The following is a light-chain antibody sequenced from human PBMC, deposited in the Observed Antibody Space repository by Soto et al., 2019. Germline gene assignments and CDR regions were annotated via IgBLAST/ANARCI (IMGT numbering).Light chain of an antibody. J-gene: IGLJ1*01. CDR2: DVT. V-gene: IGLV2-14*03. Sequence: QSALTQPASVSGSPGQSITISCIGTSSDVGAFNYVSWYQHHPGKAPKLIIYDVTDRPSGVSTRFSASKSGNTASLTISGLQAEDEADYYCSSYTTRTTEVFGPGTKATV. CDR3: SSYTTRTTEV. CDR1: SSDVGAFNY.